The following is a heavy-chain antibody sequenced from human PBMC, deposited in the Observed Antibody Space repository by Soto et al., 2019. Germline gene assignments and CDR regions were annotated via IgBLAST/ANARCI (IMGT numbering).Heavy chain of an antibody. CDR3: AGRPEIHSR. Sequence: QVHLHESGPGLVKPSENLYLTRAISSGSNSSSDWWTWVRQPPREGLEWIGEIHRAGVTNYPPSLERRLTLSLDHSRTQFSLSLTSVTAAGASVYVCAGRPEIHSRWGQGILVPVSS. J-gene: IGHJ4*02. CDR2: IHRAGVT. V-gene: IGHV4-4*02. CDR1: SGSNSSSDW. D-gene: IGHD1-26*01.